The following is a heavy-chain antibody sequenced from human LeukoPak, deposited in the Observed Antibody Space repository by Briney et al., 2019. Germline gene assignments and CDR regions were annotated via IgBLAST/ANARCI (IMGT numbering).Heavy chain of an antibody. Sequence: PSETLSLTCTVSGGSISSYYWGWIRQPPGKGLEWIGSIYYSGSTYYNPSLKSRVTISVDTSKNQFSLKLSSVTAADTAVYYCARQKGMIVVVNFDYWGQGTLVTVSS. CDR1: GGSISSYY. CDR3: ARQKGMIVVVNFDY. V-gene: IGHV4-39*01. J-gene: IGHJ4*02. CDR2: IYYSGST. D-gene: IGHD3-22*01.